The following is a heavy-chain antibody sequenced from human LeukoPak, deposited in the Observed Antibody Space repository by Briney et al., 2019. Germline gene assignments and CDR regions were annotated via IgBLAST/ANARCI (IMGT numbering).Heavy chain of an antibody. V-gene: IGHV4-59*01. Sequence: SETLSLTCTVSGDSMDSYYWTWTRQPPGKGLEWVGQIYYRADTGDTHYNSSLKSRVNVSIDRSRKRFSLRLSSVPAADTDLYSCARVGTGTTNYYYSGMDIWGKGTMVIVSS. D-gene: IGHD1-1*01. J-gene: IGHJ6*04. CDR3: ARVGTGTTNYYYSGMDI. CDR2: IYYRADTGDT. CDR1: GDSMDSYY.